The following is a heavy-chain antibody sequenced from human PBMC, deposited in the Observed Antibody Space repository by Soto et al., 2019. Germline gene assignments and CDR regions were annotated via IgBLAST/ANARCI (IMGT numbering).Heavy chain of an antibody. CDR1: GYTFTSYA. D-gene: IGHD2-15*01. V-gene: IGHV1-3*01. CDR2: INAGNGNT. Sequence: ASVKVSCKASGYTFTSYAMHWVRQAPGQRLEWMGWINAGNGNTKYSQKFQGRVTITRDTSASTAYMELSSLRSEDTAVYYCARVKIHCSGGSCYNPDAFDIWGQGTMVTVSS. J-gene: IGHJ3*02. CDR3: ARVKIHCSGGSCYNPDAFDI.